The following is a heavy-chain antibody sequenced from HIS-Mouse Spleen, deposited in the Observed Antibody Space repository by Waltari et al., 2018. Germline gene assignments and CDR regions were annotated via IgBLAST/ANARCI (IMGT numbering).Heavy chain of an antibody. J-gene: IGHJ5*02. CDR3: ARSPYYDFWSGYSDNWFDP. V-gene: IGHV4-31*03. CDR2: MYYSGRT. Sequence: QVQLQESGPGLVKPSPTLSLTCTVSGCSISSCGYHWRWNRQHPRKGLEWIGYMYYSGRTYYNPSIKSRVTISVDTSKNQFSLKLSSVTAADTAVYYCARSPYYDFWSGYSDNWFDPWGQGTLVTVSS. CDR1: GCSISSCGYH. D-gene: IGHD3-3*01.